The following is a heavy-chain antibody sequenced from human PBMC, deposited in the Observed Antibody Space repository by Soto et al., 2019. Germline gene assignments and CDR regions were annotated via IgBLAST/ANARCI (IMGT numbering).Heavy chain of an antibody. D-gene: IGHD3-22*01. CDR3: ARGGITYYFDSSGYYPL. CDR1: GDSTSNYY. Sequence: SETLAHTCTVSGDSTSNYYWTWIRQPPGKGLEWIGYIYHSGSTNYHPSLRSRVTISVDKSKNQCSLKLSTVTAADTAVYYCARGGITYYFDSSGYYPLWGQGTLATV. J-gene: IGHJ4*02. CDR2: IYHSGST. V-gene: IGHV4-59*01.